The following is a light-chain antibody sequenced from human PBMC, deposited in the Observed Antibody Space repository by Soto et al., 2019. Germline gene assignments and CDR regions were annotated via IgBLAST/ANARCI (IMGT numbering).Light chain of an antibody. CDR1: SSDVGGYNY. CDR3: CSFAGNNYWV. Sequence: QSALTQPPSASGSPGQSVAISCTGTSSDVGGYNYVSWYQQLPGKAPKLMIYEVSNRPSGVPDRFSGSKSGNTASLTVSGLQAEDEAYYYCCSFAGNNYWVFGGGTKLTVL. V-gene: IGLV2-8*01. CDR2: EVS. J-gene: IGLJ2*01.